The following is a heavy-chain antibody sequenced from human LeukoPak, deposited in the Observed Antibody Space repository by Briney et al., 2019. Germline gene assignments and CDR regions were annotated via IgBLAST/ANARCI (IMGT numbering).Heavy chain of an antibody. Sequence: PGGSLRLSCTASGFTFGDYAMSWFCQAPGKGLEWVGFIRSKAYGGTTEYAASVKGRFTISRDDSKSIAHLQMNSLKTEDTAVYYCTRGGGYVHFDYWGQGTLVTVSS. V-gene: IGHV3-49*03. CDR2: IRSKAYGGTT. CDR3: TRGGGYVHFDY. D-gene: IGHD5-12*01. J-gene: IGHJ4*02. CDR1: GFTFGDYA.